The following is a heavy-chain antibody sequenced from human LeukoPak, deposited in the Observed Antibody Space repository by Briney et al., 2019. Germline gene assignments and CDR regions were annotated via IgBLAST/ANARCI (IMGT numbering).Heavy chain of an antibody. CDR3: VRLLAYNSGGEAFDH. CDR1: RFTFSSYS. V-gene: IGHV3-21*01. CDR2: ISSSSSYI. Sequence: GGSLRLSCAASRFTFSSYSMNWVRQAPGKGLEWVSSISSSSSYIYYADSVKGRFTISRDNAKNSLYLQMNSLRAEDTAVYYCVRLLAYNSGGEAFDHWGQGTLVTVSS. D-gene: IGHD1-20*01. J-gene: IGHJ4*02.